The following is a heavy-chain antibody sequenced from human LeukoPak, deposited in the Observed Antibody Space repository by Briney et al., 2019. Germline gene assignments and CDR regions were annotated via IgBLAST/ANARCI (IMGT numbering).Heavy chain of an antibody. CDR3: AKFDYYDSSGYYNKVLDAFDI. J-gene: IGHJ3*02. Sequence: PGGSLRLSCGASGFTFRSYAMSWVRQAPGKGLEWVSATSGSGGSTYYADSVKGRFTISRDNSKNTLYLQMNSLRAEDTAVYYCAKFDYYDSSGYYNKVLDAFDIWGQGTMVTVSS. CDR2: TSGSGGST. CDR1: GFTFRSYA. D-gene: IGHD3-22*01. V-gene: IGHV3-23*01.